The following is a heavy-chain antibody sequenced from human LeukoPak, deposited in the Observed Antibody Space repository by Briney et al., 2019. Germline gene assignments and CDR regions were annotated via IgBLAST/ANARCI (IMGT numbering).Heavy chain of an antibody. V-gene: IGHV4-31*03. CDR2: IYYSGST. D-gene: IGHD3-22*01. Sequence: SETLSLTCTVSGGSISSGGYYWSWIRQHPGKGLEWIGYIYYSGSTYYNPSLKSRVTISVDTSKNQFSLKLSSVTAADTAVYYCARVDSSGYYFHWGQGTWSPSPQ. CDR1: GGSISSGGYY. J-gene: IGHJ4*02. CDR3: ARVDSSGYYFH.